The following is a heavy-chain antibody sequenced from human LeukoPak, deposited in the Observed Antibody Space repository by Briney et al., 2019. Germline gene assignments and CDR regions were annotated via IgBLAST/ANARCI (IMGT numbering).Heavy chain of an antibody. CDR1: GYTFTSYG. J-gene: IGHJ4*02. CDR3: ARQGGIVVVTAPLDY. Sequence: ASVKVSCKASGYTFTSYGISWVRQAPGQGLEWMGWISAYNGNTNYAQKLQGRVTMTTDTSTSTAYMELRSLRSDDTAVYYCARQGGIVVVTAPLDYWGQGTLVTVSS. V-gene: IGHV1-18*01. D-gene: IGHD2-21*02. CDR2: ISAYNGNT.